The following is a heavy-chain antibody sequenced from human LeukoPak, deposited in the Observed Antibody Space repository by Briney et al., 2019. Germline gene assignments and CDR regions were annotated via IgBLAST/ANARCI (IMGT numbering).Heavy chain of an antibody. Sequence: GGSLRLSCAVSGLTFSSSWMDWVRQAPGKGLEWVSSIGGLGGSTFYAVSVKGRFTISRDNSKNTLYLQMNSLRAEDTAVYYCAKRPDGSYYDRTGYYYFDYWGQGTLVTVSS. D-gene: IGHD3-22*01. CDR3: AKRPDGSYYDRTGYYYFDY. V-gene: IGHV3-23*01. J-gene: IGHJ4*02. CDR1: GLTFSSSW. CDR2: IGGLGGST.